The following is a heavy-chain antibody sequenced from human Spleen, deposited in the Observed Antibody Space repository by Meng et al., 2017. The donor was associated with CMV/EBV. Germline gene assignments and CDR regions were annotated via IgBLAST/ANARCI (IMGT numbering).Heavy chain of an antibody. CDR1: GYSFTSYW. V-gene: IGHV5-51*01. D-gene: IGHD1-26*01. CDR3: ARGGGSYYGAPEWFDP. CDR2: IYPGDSDT. Sequence: GGSLRLSCKDSGYSFTSYWIGWVRQMPGKGLEWMGIIYPGDSDTRYSPSFQGQVTISADKSISTAYLQWSSLKASDTAMYYCARGGGSYYGAPEWFDPWGQGTLVTVSS. J-gene: IGHJ5*02.